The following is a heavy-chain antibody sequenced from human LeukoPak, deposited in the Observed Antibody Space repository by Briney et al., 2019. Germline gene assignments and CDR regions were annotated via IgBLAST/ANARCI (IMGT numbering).Heavy chain of an antibody. D-gene: IGHD3-16*01. J-gene: IGHJ6*04. V-gene: IGHV1-3*01. CDR1: GYTFTSYA. CDR3: ARDPGGVTGVPTDYYYYYGMDV. CDR2: INAGTGNT. Sequence: ASVKVSCKASGYTFTSYAMHWVRQAPGQRLEWMGWINAGTGNTKYSQKFQGRVTITRDTSASTAYMELSSLRSEDTAVYYCARDPGGVTGVPTDYYYYYGMDVWGKGTTVTVSS.